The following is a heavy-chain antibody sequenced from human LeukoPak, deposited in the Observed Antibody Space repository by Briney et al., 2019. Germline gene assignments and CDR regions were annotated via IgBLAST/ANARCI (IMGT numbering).Heavy chain of an antibody. D-gene: IGHD6-19*01. CDR3: ARGLGYSSGWYWFDP. V-gene: IGHV1-2*02. J-gene: IGHJ5*02. Sequence: VASVKVSCKASGYTFTGYYMHWVRQAPGQGLEWMGWINPSSGGTNYAQKFQGRVTMTRNTSISTAYMELSSLRSEDTAVYYCARGLGYSSGWYWFDPWGQGTLVTVSS. CDR2: INPSSGGT. CDR1: GYTFTGYY.